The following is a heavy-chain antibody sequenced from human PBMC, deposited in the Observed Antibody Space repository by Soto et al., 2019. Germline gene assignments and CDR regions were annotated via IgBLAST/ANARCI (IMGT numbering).Heavy chain of an antibody. V-gene: IGHV4-59*08. CDR2: TDYSGNT. J-gene: IGHJ4*02. Sequence: QVQLQESGPGLVRPSETLSLTCTVSSDSISSYYWIWIRPSPGKGLEWIGYTDYSGNTNYNPSRKSRVTISGDTSKNQFSLRLSSVTAADTAVYYCARAVGDPLYYLDYWGQGTLVTVSS. D-gene: IGHD6-19*01. CDR1: SDSISSYY. CDR3: ARAVGDPLYYLDY.